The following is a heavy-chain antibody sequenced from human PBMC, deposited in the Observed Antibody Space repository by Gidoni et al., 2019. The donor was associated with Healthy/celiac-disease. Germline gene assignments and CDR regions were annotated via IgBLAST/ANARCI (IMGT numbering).Heavy chain of an antibody. Sequence: EVQLVGSGGGLVKPGGSLGLSCAASGFNFSSYSMHWVRQAPGKGLEWVSSISSSSSYIYYADSVKGRFTISRDNAKNSLYLQMNSLRAEDTAVYYCARDYASYCGGDCYNHYYGMDVWGQGTTVTVSS. CDR3: ARDYASYCGGDCYNHYYGMDV. CDR2: ISSSSSYI. V-gene: IGHV3-21*01. D-gene: IGHD2-21*02. J-gene: IGHJ6*02. CDR1: GFNFSSYS.